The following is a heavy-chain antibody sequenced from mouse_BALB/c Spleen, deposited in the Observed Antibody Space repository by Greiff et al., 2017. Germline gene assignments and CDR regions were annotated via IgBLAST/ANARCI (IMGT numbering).Heavy chain of an antibody. D-gene: IGHD4-1*01. CDR3: ARFLTGTGDAMDY. CDR2: ISYSGST. CDR1: GYSITSDYA. Sequence: EVQLVESGPGLVKPSQSLSLTCTVTGYSITSDYAWNWIRQFPGNKLEWMGYISYSGSTSYNPSLKSRISITRDTSKNQFFLQLKSVTTEDTAKYYCARFLTGTGDAMDYWGQGTSVTVSS. V-gene: IGHV3-2*02. J-gene: IGHJ4*01.